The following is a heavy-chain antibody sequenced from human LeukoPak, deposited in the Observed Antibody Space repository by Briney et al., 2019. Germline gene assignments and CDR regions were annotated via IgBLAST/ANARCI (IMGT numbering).Heavy chain of an antibody. CDR2: IWYDGSSK. D-gene: IGHD1-26*01. Sequence: GGSLRLSCAASGFTFSSYAMSWVRQAPGRGLEWVAVIWYDGSSKYYTDSVKGRFTISRDNSKNTLYLQMNSLRAEDTAVYYCARKSGSYPDYWGQGTLVTVSS. CDR1: GFTFSSYA. V-gene: IGHV3-33*08. J-gene: IGHJ4*02. CDR3: ARKSGSYPDY.